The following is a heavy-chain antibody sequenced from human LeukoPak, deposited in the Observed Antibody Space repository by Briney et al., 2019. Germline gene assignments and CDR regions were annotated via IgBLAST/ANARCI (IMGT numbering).Heavy chain of an antibody. Sequence: SVKVSCKASGGTFSSYAISWVRQAPGQGLEWMGGIIPIFGTANYAQKFQGRVTITADESTSTAYMELSSLRSEDTAVYYCARADMVRGVHPYYYYGKGVWGKGTTVTVSS. CDR1: GGTFSSYA. CDR2: IIPIFGTA. D-gene: IGHD3-10*01. CDR3: ARADMVRGVHPYYYYGKGV. V-gene: IGHV1-69*01. J-gene: IGHJ6*04.